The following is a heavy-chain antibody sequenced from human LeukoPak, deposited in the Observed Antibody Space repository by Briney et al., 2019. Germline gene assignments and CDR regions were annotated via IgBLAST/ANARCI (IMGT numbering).Heavy chain of an antibody. V-gene: IGHV1-69*13. CDR3: AKDRLPDSAWSLDS. CDR2: IIPIFGTA. CDR1: GGTFSSYA. Sequence: AASVTVSCTASGGTFSSYAISWVRQAPGQGLEWMGGIIPIFGTANYAQKFQGRVTITADESTSTAYMELSSLRSEDTAMYYCAKDRLPDSAWSLDSWGRGTLVTVSS. J-gene: IGHJ4*02. D-gene: IGHD6-19*01.